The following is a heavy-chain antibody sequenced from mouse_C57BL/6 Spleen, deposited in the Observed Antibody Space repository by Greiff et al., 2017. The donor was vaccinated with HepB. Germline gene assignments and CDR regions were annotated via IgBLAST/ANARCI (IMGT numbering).Heavy chain of an antibody. CDR1: GFTFSSYA. CDR3: TRGGAPLLRPFMDY. V-gene: IGHV5-9-1*02. Sequence: DVHLVESGEGLVKPGGSLKLSCAASGFTFSSYAMSWVRQTPEKRLEWVAYISSGGDYIYYADTVKGRFTISRDNARNTLYLQMSSLKSEDTAMYYCTRGGAPLLRPFMDYWGQGTSVTVSS. CDR2: ISSGGDYI. D-gene: IGHD1-2*01. J-gene: IGHJ4*01.